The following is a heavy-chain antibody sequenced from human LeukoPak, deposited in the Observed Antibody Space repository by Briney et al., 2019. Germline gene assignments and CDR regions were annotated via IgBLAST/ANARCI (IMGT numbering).Heavy chain of an antibody. CDR2: FDPEDGET. D-gene: IGHD5-24*01. V-gene: IGHV1-24*01. CDR3: ATAPGRWLQFRFHY. Sequence: ASVKVSCKVSGHTLTELSMHWVRQAPGKGLEWMGGFDPEDGETIYAQKFQGRVTMTEDTSTDTAYMELSSLRSEDTAVYYCATAPGRWLQFRFHYWGQGTLVTVSS. J-gene: IGHJ4*02. CDR1: GHTLTELS.